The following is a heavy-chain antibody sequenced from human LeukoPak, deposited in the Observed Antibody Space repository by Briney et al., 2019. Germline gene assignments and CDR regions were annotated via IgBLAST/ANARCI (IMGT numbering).Heavy chain of an antibody. Sequence: AGGSLRLSCAASGFTVSSNYMSWVRQAPGKGLEWVSVIYSGGSTYYADSVKGRFTISRHNSKNTLYLQMNSLRAEDTAVYYCASPGTAKNYYDSSGPPPFDYWGQGTLVTVSS. CDR1: GFTVSSNY. D-gene: IGHD3-22*01. CDR2: IYSGGST. J-gene: IGHJ4*02. V-gene: IGHV3-53*04. CDR3: ASPGTAKNYYDSSGPPPFDY.